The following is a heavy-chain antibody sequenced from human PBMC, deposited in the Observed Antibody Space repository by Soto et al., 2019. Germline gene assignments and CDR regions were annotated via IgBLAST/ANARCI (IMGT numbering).Heavy chain of an antibody. CDR1: GYSFTSYW. V-gene: IGHV5-51*01. D-gene: IGHD3-22*01. CDR2: IYPGDSDT. J-gene: IGHJ4*02. Sequence: GESLKISCKGSGYSFTSYWIGWVRQMPGKGLEWMGIIYPGDSDTRYSPSFQGQVTISADKSISTAYLQWSSLKASDTAMYYCASQAGSYYDSSGYLIDYWGQGTLVTVSS. CDR3: ASQAGSYYDSSGYLIDY.